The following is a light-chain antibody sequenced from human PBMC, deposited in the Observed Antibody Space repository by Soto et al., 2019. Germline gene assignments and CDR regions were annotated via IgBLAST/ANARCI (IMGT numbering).Light chain of an antibody. CDR2: DAS. V-gene: IGKV3-11*01. J-gene: IGKJ5*01. CDR3: QQRSNWPPIT. Sequence: EIVGTQSPGTRSLSPGERATLSCGANQSFTSNYLAWYQQKPGQAPRLLIYDASNRATGIPARFSGSGSGTDFTLTISSLEPEDFAVYYCQQRSNWPPITFGQGTRLEIK. CDR1: QSFTSNY.